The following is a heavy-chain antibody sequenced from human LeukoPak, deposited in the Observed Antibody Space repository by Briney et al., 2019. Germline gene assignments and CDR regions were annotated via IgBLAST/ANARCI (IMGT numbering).Heavy chain of an antibody. CDR3: ARGGRWELPRPYAFDI. CDR2: ISGYNGNT. CDR1: GYTFTTYN. D-gene: IGHD1-26*01. Sequence: ASVKVSFKASGYTFTTYNINWVRQAPGQGLEWMGWISGYNGNTNYAQRLQGRVTMTTDTSTSTAYMELRSLRSDDTAVYYCARGGRWELPRPYAFDIWGQGTMVTVSS. V-gene: IGHV1-18*01. J-gene: IGHJ3*02.